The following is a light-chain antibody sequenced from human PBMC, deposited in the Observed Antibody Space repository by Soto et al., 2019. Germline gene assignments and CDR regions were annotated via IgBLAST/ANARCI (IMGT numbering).Light chain of an antibody. CDR3: QQYNSWPLA. J-gene: IGKJ4*01. V-gene: IGKV3-15*01. CDR2: ATS. Sequence: EIVMTQSPATLSVSPGERATLSCRASQRVSSNLAWYQQKTGQAPRLLIYATSTRATGIPARFSGSRSGTEFTLTISSLQSEDFAVYYCQQYNSWPLAFGGGTKVEIK. CDR1: QRVSSN.